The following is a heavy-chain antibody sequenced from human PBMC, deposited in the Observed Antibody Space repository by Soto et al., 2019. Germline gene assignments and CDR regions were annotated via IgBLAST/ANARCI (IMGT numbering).Heavy chain of an antibody. CDR3: AKDPGGILFGELFPAQI. Sequence: PGGSLRLSCAASGFAFSSYAMSWVRQAPGKGLEWVSAISGSGGSTYYADSVKGRFTISRDNSKNTLYLQMNSLRAEDTAVYYCAKDPGGILFGELFPAQIWGQGTLVTVSS. V-gene: IGHV3-23*01. CDR2: ISGSGGST. J-gene: IGHJ4*02. D-gene: IGHD3-10*02. CDR1: GFAFSSYA.